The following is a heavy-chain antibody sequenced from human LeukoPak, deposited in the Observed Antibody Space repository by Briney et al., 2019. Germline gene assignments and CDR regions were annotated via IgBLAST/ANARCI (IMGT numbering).Heavy chain of an antibody. Sequence: KPSETLSLTCTVSGGSISSYYWSWIRQPAGKGLEWIGRIYTSGSTNYNPSLKSRVTMSVDTSKNQFSLKLSSVTAADTAVYYCARAVSVGYSSSWYPYYYYMDVWGKGTTVTVSS. CDR2: IYTSGST. D-gene: IGHD6-13*01. CDR3: ARAVSVGYSSSWYPYYYYMDV. J-gene: IGHJ6*03. CDR1: GGSISSYY. V-gene: IGHV4-4*07.